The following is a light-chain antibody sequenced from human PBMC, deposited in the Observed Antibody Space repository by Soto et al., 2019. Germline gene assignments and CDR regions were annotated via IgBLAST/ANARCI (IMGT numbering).Light chain of an antibody. V-gene: IGLV2-14*01. CDR3: SSYTSSITPYV. CDR2: GVS. Sequence: QSALTQPASVSGSPGQSITLSCTGTITDIGAYNYVSWYQQHPGKAPKLLIYGVSSRPSGVSNRFSGPKSGNAAYLTISGLQADDEAEYYCSSYTSSITPYVFGTGTKLTVL. CDR1: ITDIGAYNY. J-gene: IGLJ1*01.